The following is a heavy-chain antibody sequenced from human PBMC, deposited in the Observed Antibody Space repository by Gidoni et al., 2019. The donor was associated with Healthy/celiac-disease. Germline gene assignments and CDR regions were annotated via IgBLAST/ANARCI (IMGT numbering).Heavy chain of an antibody. Sequence: QLQLPESGSGLVKPSQTLSLTCAVSGGSISSGGYSWSWIRQPPGKGLEWIGYIYHSGSTYYNPSLKSRVTISVDRSKNQFSLKLSSVTAADTAVYYCARGYTYGGNLNYWGQGTLVTVSS. D-gene: IGHD4-17*01. CDR1: GGSISSGGYS. J-gene: IGHJ4*02. V-gene: IGHV4-30-2*01. CDR3: ARGYTYGGNLNY. CDR2: IYHSGST.